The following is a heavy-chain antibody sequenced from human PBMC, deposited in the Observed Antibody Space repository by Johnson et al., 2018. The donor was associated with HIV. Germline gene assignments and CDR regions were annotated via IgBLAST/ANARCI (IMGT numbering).Heavy chain of an antibody. CDR3: RVVGDAFDI. Sequence: PGKGLEWVAVISYDGSKKYYADSVKGRFTISRDNSKNTLYLQMNSLRVEDTAVYYVRVVGDAFDIWGQGTMVTVSS. D-gene: IGHD2-15*01. CDR2: ISYDGSKK. V-gene: IGHV3-30*03. J-gene: IGHJ3*02.